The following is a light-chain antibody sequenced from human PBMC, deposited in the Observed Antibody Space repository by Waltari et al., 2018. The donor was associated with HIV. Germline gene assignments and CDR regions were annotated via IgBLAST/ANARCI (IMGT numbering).Light chain of an antibody. CDR1: QSLVYRDGNTY. CDR3: MQGTYWPYT. CDR2: KVS. V-gene: IGKV2-30*01. J-gene: IGKJ2*01. Sequence: VLMTQSPLSLPVTLRQPASISCRSSQSLVYRDGNTYLNWCQQRPGQSPRRLIYKVSKRNSGVPDRFSGSGSGTDFTLKISRVEAEDVGIYYCMQGTYWPYTFGQGTKLEIK.